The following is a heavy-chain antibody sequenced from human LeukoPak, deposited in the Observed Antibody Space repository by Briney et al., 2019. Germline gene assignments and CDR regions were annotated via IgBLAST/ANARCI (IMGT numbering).Heavy chain of an antibody. Sequence: GGSLRLSCAASGFTFSDYHMTWIRQAPGKGLEWVSYISGSSIYTRYADSVKGRFTIPRDKAKNSLYLQMNSLRAEDTAVYYCARDCGGGSCYGPYDAFDIWGQGTMVTVSS. V-gene: IGHV3-11*06. CDR3: ARDCGGGSCYGPYDAFDI. D-gene: IGHD2-15*01. CDR1: GFTFSDYH. CDR2: ISGSSIYT. J-gene: IGHJ3*02.